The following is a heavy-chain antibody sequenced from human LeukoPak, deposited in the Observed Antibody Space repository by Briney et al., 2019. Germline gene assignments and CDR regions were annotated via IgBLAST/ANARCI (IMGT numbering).Heavy chain of an antibody. D-gene: IGHD5-18*01. CDR3: AKAIAERAYSYADPLAY. Sequence: GGSLRLSCGASGFTFSRYAMSWVRQAPGKGLEWVSGMSGSGGSTYYADSVKGRFTISRDNSRNTLYLQMNSLRAEDTAVYYCAKAIAERAYSYADPLAYWGQGTLVTVSS. V-gene: IGHV3-23*01. J-gene: IGHJ4*02. CDR1: GFTFSRYA. CDR2: MSGSGGST.